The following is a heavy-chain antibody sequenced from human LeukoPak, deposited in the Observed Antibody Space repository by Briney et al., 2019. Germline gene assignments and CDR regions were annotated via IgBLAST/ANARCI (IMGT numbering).Heavy chain of an antibody. CDR1: GITFSSYA. CDR3: ANSGLGY. CDR2: IGDSGGST. J-gene: IGHJ4*02. D-gene: IGHD1-26*01. V-gene: IGHV3-23*01. Sequence: GGSLRLSCAASGITFSSYAMSWVRQAPGKGLEWVSSIGDSGGSTFYADSVKGRFTISRDNAKNTLYLQMNSLRAEDTAVYYCANSGLGYWGQGTLVTVSS.